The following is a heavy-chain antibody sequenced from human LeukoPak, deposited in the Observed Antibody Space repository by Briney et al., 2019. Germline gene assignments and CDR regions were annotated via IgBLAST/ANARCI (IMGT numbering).Heavy chain of an antibody. D-gene: IGHD3-22*01. CDR2: IYTSGST. J-gene: IGHJ4*02. Sequence: SQTLSLTCTVSGGSISSGSYYWSWIRHPAGKGLEWIGRIYTSGSTNYNPSLKSRVTISVDTSKNQFSLKLSSVTAADTAVYYCAREYYDSSGYYNDYWGQGTLVTVSP. CDR3: AREYYDSSGYYNDY. V-gene: IGHV4-61*02. CDR1: GGSISSGSYY.